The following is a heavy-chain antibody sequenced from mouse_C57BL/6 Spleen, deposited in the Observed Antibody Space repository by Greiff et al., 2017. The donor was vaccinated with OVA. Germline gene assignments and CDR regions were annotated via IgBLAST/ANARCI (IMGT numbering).Heavy chain of an antibody. Sequence: QVQLKQSGPGLVQPSQCLSISCTVSGFSLTSYGVHWVRQSPGKGLEWLGVIWRGGSTDYNAAFMSRLSITKDNSKSQVFLKMNSLQADDTAIYYCATYYEYDVENAMYYWGQGTSVTVSS. J-gene: IGHJ4*01. V-gene: IGHV2-5*01. CDR1: GFSLTSYG. CDR2: IWRGGST. CDR3: ATYYEYDVENAMYY. D-gene: IGHD2-4*01.